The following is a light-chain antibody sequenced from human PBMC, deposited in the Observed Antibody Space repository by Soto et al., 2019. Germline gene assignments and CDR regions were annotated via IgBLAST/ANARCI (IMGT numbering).Light chain of an antibody. J-gene: IGKJ2*03. V-gene: IGKV3-20*01. CDR3: QQYGDSPPYS. CDR2: GAS. CDR1: QSVTSNS. Sequence: EIVLTQSPGTLSLSPAERAALSCRASQSVTSNSVAWYQQRPGQAPRLLIYGASSRAAGIPDRFSGSGSGTDFTLTISRLEPDDFAVYFCQQYGDSPPYSFGQGTKLEIK.